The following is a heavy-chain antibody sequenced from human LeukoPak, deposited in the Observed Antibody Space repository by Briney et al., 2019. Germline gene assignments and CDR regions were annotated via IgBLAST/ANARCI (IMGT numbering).Heavy chain of an antibody. J-gene: IGHJ4*02. CDR3: ARHKDIGYYDYVWGGYRPAYFDY. CDR1: GGSISSSSYY. V-gene: IGHV4-39*01. D-gene: IGHD3-16*02. Sequence: PSETLSLTCTVSGGSISSSSYYWGWIRQPPGKGLEWIGSIYYSGGTYYNPSLKSRVTISVDTSKSQFSLKLSSVTAADTAVFYCARHKDIGYYDYVWGGYRPAYFDYWGQGTLVTVSS. CDR2: IYYSGGT.